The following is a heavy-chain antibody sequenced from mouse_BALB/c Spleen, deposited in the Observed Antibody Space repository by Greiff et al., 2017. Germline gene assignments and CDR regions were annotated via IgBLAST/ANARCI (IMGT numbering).Heavy chain of an antibody. D-gene: IGHD2-1*01. CDR2: INPSTGYT. CDR3: ARMSDGNYGDY. V-gene: IGHV1-7*01. Sequence: ESGAELAKPGASVKMSCKASGYTFTSYWMHWVKQRPGQGLEWIGYINPSTGYTEYNQKFKDKATLTADKSSSTAYMQLSSLTSEDSAVYYCARMSDGNYGDYWGQGTTLTVSS. CDR1: GYTFTSYW. J-gene: IGHJ2*01.